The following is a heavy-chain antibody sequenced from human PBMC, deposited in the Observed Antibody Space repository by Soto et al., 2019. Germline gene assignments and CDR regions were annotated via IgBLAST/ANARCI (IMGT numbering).Heavy chain of an antibody. Sequence: QVQLVESGGGLVKPGGSLRLSCAASGFSFSDSYMSWVRQAPGKGLEWVAYISGSSGYTGYADSVKGRFTISRDNAKNPLYLQMTSLRAEDTAVYYCARDRGGYGPPAVWGQGTPVTVSS. CDR3: ARDRGGYGPPAV. V-gene: IGHV3-11*06. J-gene: IGHJ6*02. D-gene: IGHD1-1*01. CDR2: ISGSSGYT. CDR1: GFSFSDSY.